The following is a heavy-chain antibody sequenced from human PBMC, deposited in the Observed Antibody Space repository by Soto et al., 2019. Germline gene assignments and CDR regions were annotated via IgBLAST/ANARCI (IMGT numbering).Heavy chain of an antibody. J-gene: IGHJ4*02. V-gene: IGHV1-2*02. CDR3: ARRGDSLYYDSSGYGY. CDR1: GYTFTGYY. Sequence: ASVKVSCKAPGYTFTGYYMHWVRQAPGQGLEWMGWINPNSGGTNYAQKFQGRVTMTRDTSISTAYMELSRLRSDDTAVYYCARRGDSLYYDSSGYGYWGQGTLVTVSS. CDR2: INPNSGGT. D-gene: IGHD3-22*01.